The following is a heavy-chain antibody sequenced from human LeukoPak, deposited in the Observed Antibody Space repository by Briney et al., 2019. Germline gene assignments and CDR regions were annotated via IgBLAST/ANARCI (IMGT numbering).Heavy chain of an antibody. Sequence: ASVKVSCKASGYTFTSYAMHWVRQAPGQRLEWMGGINAGNGNTKYSQKFQGRVTITRDTSASTAYMELRSLRSEDAAVYDCVTPQKAAWLGALSFWGQGTLVTVSS. CDR3: VTPQKAAWLGALSF. D-gene: IGHD4/OR15-4a*01. V-gene: IGHV1-3*01. CDR2: INAGNGNT. J-gene: IGHJ4*02. CDR1: GYTFTSYA.